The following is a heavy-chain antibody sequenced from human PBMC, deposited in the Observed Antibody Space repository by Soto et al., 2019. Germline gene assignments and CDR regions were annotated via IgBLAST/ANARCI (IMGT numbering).Heavy chain of an antibody. Sequence: SMKVSCKASGGTFSSYAISWVRKAPGQGLEWMGGIIPIFGTANYAQKFQGRVTITADESTSTAYMELSSLRSEDTAVYYCARGYYYDSSGYWAFDYWGQGTLVTVSS. V-gene: IGHV1-69*13. CDR2: IIPIFGTA. J-gene: IGHJ4*02. D-gene: IGHD3-22*01. CDR1: GGTFSSYA. CDR3: ARGYYYDSSGYWAFDY.